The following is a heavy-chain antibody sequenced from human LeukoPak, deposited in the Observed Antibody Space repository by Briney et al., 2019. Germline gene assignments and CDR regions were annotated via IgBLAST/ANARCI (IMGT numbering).Heavy chain of an antibody. CDR3: ARGGKYYYGSGSYPTTMDV. CDR2: ISAYNDNT. J-gene: IGHJ6*02. D-gene: IGHD3-10*01. Sequence: ASVKVSCKASGYTFTSYGISWVRQAPGQGLEWMGWISAYNDNTNYAQKLQGRVTMTTDTSTSTAYMELRSLRSDDTAVYYCARGGKYYYGSGSYPTTMDVWGQGITVTVSS. CDR1: GYTFTSYG. V-gene: IGHV1-18*01.